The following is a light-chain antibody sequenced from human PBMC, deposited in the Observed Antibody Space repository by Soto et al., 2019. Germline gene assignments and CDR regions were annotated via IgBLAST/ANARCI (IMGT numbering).Light chain of an antibody. CDR3: CSYTSSSTLVV. Sequence: QSVLTQPASVSGSPGQSITISCTGTTSDVGGYNYVSWYQQHPGKAPKLLIHDVTSRPSGVSNRFSGSKSGNTASLTISGLQAEDESNDYCCSYTSSSTLVVFGGGTKLTVL. CDR2: DVT. V-gene: IGLV2-14*01. J-gene: IGLJ2*01. CDR1: TSDVGGYNY.